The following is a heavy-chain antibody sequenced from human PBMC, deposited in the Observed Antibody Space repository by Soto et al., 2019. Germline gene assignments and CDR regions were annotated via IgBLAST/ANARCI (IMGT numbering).Heavy chain of an antibody. J-gene: IGHJ4*02. D-gene: IGHD2-15*01. CDR1: GFTFSSYW. Sequence: GGSLRLSCAACGFTFSSYWMSGVRQAPGKGLEWVANIKQDGSEKYYVDSVKGRFTISRDNAKNSLYLQMNSLRAEDTAVYYCAREGGSWQFDYWGQGTLVTVSS. CDR3: AREGGSWQFDY. CDR2: IKQDGSEK. V-gene: IGHV3-7*01.